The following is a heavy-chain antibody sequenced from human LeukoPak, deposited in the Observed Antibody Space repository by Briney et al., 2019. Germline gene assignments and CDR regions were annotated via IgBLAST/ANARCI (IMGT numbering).Heavy chain of an antibody. D-gene: IGHD3-10*01. J-gene: IGHJ6*04. CDR2: INHSGST. Sequence: SETLSLTCAVYGGSFSGYYWSWIRQPPGKGLEWIGVINHSGSTNYNPSLKSRVTISVDTSKNQFSLKLSSVTAADTAVYYCASGRITMVRGVRVKYYYYGMDVWGKGTTVTVSS. V-gene: IGHV4-34*01. CDR1: GGSFSGYY. CDR3: ASGRITMVRGVRVKYYYYGMDV.